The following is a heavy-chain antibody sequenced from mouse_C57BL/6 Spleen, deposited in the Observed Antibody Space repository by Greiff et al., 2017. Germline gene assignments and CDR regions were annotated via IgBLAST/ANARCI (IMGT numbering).Heavy chain of an antibody. Sequence: QVQLQQPGAELVMPGASVKLSCKASGYTFTSYWMHWVKQRPGQGLEWIGEIDPSDSYTNYNQKFKGKSTLTVDKSSSPAYMQLSSLTSEDSAVYYCARPGRYAMDYWGQGTSVTVSS. D-gene: IGHD3-3*01. CDR1: GYTFTSYW. CDR3: ARPGRYAMDY. CDR2: IDPSDSYT. J-gene: IGHJ4*01. V-gene: IGHV1-69*01.